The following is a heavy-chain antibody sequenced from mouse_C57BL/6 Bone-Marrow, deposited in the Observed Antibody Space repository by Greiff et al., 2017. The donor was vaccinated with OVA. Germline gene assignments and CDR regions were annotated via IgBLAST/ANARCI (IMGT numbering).Heavy chain of an antibody. D-gene: IGHD2-2*01. CDR3: ARHGYPAWFAY. J-gene: IGHJ3*01. CDR2: ISSGGSYT. V-gene: IGHV5-6*01. Sequence: EVQLVESGGDLVKPGGSLKLSCAASGFTFSSYGMSWVRQTPDKRLEWVATISSGGSYTYYPDSVKGRFTISRDNAKNTLYLQMSSLKSEDTAMYYCARHGYPAWFAYWGQGTLVTVSA. CDR1: GFTFSSYG.